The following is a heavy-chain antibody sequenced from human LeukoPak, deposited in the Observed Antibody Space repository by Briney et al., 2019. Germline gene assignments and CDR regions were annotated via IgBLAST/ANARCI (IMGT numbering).Heavy chain of an antibody. D-gene: IGHD3-22*01. J-gene: IGHJ4*02. CDR3: ARERDSSGYYESDY. CDR1: GYTFTSYA. V-gene: IGHV1-3*01. CDR2: INAGNGNT. Sequence: ASVKVSCKASGYTFTSYAMHWVRQAPGQRLEWMGWINAGNGNTKYSQKFQGRVTITRDTSASTAYMELSSLRSEDTAAYYCARERDSSGYYESDYWGQGTLVTVSS.